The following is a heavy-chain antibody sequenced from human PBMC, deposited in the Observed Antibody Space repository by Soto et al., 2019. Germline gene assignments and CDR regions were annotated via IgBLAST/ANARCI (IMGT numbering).Heavy chain of an antibody. CDR3: ARMTDCSNGVCHRFDY. CDR1: GYTLYRYW. J-gene: IGHJ4*02. V-gene: IGHV5-51*01. Sequence: VESLRISCKVPGYTLYRYWVVWVLQKPGKGLEWMGMIYLGESDTRYSPSFEGQVTISADESITSAYLQWTSLKASDTAMYYCARMTDCSNGVCHRFDYWGQGTMVTVSS. D-gene: IGHD2-8*01. CDR2: IYLGESDT.